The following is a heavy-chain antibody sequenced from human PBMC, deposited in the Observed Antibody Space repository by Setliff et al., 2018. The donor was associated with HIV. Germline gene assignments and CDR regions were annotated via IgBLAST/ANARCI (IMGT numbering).Heavy chain of an antibody. Sequence: PSETLSLTCAVYRGSFSHYYWTWIRQSPGKGLEWIAEINQERTTFYNPSLKSRVTISVDTSKNQFSLKVSSVTAADTAVYYCAEGRDEYKTGYWGQGTLVTVSS. CDR2: INQERTT. J-gene: IGHJ4*02. CDR1: RGSFSHYY. D-gene: IGHD1-1*01. V-gene: IGHV4-34*01. CDR3: AEGRDEYKTGY.